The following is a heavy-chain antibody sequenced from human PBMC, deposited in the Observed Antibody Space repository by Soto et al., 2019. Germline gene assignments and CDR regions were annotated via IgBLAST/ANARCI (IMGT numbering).Heavy chain of an antibody. D-gene: IGHD1-26*01. V-gene: IGHV2-5*02. CDR2: IYWDDDK. Sequence: QITLKESGPTLVKPTQTLTLTCTFSGFSLSTSGVGVAWIRQPPGKALEWLALIYWDDDKRYSPSLKSRLTXXKXXYKNQVVITMTNMDPVDTATSPCAHRRRATTRFDPWGQGTLVTVSS. J-gene: IGHJ5*02. CDR1: GFSLSTSGVG. CDR3: AHRRRATTRFDP.